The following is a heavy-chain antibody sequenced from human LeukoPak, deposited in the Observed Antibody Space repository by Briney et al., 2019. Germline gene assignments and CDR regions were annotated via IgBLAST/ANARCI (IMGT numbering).Heavy chain of an antibody. V-gene: IGHV4-34*01. CDR3: ARGLYRGCSSTSCYYYYYGMDV. CDR2: NNHSGST. Sequence: SETLSLTCAVYGGSFSGYYWSWIRQPPGKGLEWIGENNHSGSTNYNPSLKSRVTISVDTSKNQFSLKLSSVTAADTAVYYCARGLYRGCSSTSCYYYYYGMDVWGKGTTVTVSS. J-gene: IGHJ6*04. CDR1: GGSFSGYY. D-gene: IGHD2-2*01.